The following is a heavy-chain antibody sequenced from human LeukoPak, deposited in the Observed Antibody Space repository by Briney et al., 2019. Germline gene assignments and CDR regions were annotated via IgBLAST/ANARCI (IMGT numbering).Heavy chain of an antibody. CDR1: GFTFTSSA. Sequence: ASVTVPCKASGFTFTSSAVQWVQQARGQRLEWIGWIVVGSGNTNYAQKFQERVTITRDMSTSTAYMELSSLRSEDTAVYYCAADRFRYSYGRYSAFDIWGQGTMVTVSS. CDR3: AADRFRYSYGRYSAFDI. CDR2: IVVGSGNT. J-gene: IGHJ3*02. D-gene: IGHD5-18*01. V-gene: IGHV1-58*01.